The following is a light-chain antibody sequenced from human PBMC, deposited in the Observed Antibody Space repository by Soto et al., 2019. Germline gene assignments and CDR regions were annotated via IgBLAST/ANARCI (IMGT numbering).Light chain of an antibody. Sequence: DIQMTQSPSTLSASVGDRVTITCRASQSLSSWLAWYQQKPGKAPKVLIYDASSLKSGVPSRFSGSGSGTDFTLTISSLQPDDLATYYCQQYNRYSRTFGQGTKVDIK. CDR2: DAS. J-gene: IGKJ1*01. V-gene: IGKV1-5*01. CDR3: QQYNRYSRT. CDR1: QSLSSW.